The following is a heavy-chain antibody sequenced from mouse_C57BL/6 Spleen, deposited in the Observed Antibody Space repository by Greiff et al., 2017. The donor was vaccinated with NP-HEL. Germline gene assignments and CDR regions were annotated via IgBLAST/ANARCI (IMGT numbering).Heavy chain of an antibody. J-gene: IGHJ4*01. Sequence: DVKLVESGPGLVKPSQSLSLTCSVTGYSITSGYYWNWIRQFPGNKLEWMGYISYDGSNNYNPSLKNRISITRDTSKNQFFLKLNSVTTEDTATYYCARTLLMDYWGQGTSVTVSS. CDR2: ISYDGSN. V-gene: IGHV3-6*01. CDR3: ARTLLMDY. D-gene: IGHD2-1*01. CDR1: GYSITSGYY.